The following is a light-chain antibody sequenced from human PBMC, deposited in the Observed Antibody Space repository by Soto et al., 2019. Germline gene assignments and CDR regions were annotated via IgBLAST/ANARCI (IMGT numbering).Light chain of an antibody. CDR1: QSVSNY. CDR2: DAS. V-gene: IGKV3-11*01. J-gene: IGKJ5*01. Sequence: EIVLTQSPATLSLSPGERGTLCCWASQSVSNYLAWFQQKPGQAPRLLIYDASNRATGIPARFSGSGSGTDFTLAISRLEPEDFAVYYCQQRSNWPITFGQGTRLEIK. CDR3: QQRSNWPIT.